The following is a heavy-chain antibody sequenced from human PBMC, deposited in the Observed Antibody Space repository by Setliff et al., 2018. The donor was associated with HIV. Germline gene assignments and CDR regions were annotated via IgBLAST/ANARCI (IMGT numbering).Heavy chain of an antibody. CDR2: IGGSGGST. CDR1: EFTFSSYS. Sequence: PGGSLRLSCAASEFTFSSYSMNWVRQAPGKGLEWVSGIGGSGGSTYYADAVKGRFTISRDYSKNTLYLQMNSLRAEDTAVYYCARGGRLQYFDWPSYAMDVWGQGTTVTV. V-gene: IGHV3-23*01. CDR3: ARGGRLQYFDWPSYAMDV. D-gene: IGHD3-9*01. J-gene: IGHJ6*02.